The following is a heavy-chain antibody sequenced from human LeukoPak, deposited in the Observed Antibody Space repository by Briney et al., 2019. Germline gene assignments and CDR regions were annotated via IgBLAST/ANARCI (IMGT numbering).Heavy chain of an antibody. CDR1: GFTFSSYE. D-gene: IGHD6-13*01. CDR3: ATTSIAAAVPGCFDY. V-gene: IGHV3-48*03. J-gene: IGHJ4*02. CDR2: ISSSGKTT. Sequence: PGGSLRLSCEASGFTFSSYEMNWVRQAPGKGLEWVSYISSSGKTTYYADSTKGRFNVSRDNAKNSLYLQMNSLRAEDTAVYYCATTSIAAAVPGCFDYWGQGTLVTVFS.